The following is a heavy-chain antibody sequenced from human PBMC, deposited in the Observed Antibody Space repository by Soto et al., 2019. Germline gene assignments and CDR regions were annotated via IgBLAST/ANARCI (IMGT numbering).Heavy chain of an antibody. CDR3: ARGRRYYYGSGSSYYFDY. CDR1: GGSFSGYY. Sequence: SETLSLTCAVYGGSFSGYYWSWIRQPPGKGLEWIGEINHSGSTNYNPSLKSRVTISVDTSKNQFSLKLSSVTAADTAVYYCARGRRYYYGSGSSYYFDYWGQGTLVTVSS. V-gene: IGHV4-34*01. D-gene: IGHD3-10*01. J-gene: IGHJ4*02. CDR2: INHSGST.